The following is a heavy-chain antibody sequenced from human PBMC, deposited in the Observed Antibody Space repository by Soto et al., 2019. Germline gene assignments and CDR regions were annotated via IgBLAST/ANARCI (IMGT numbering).Heavy chain of an antibody. CDR1: GITFNTHA. D-gene: IGHD1-1*01. CDR2: AGATDI. J-gene: IGHJ3*02. CDR3: AKDRPGSFDI. V-gene: IGHV3-23*01. Sequence: GGSLRLSCAFSGITFNTHAVSWVRQAPGKGLEWVSAAGATDIYYADSVKGRFTISKDNSMKTLYLQMNSLRAEDTAVYYCAKDRPGSFDIWGQGTVVTV.